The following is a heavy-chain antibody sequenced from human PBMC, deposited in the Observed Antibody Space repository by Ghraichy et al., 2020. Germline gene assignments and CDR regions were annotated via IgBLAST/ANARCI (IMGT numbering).Heavy chain of an antibody. V-gene: IGHV6-1*01. CDR2: TYYRSKWYY. CDR3: ARDPQLSGWFGAFDI. Sequence: SQTLSLTCAISGDSVSSNTAAWNWIRQSPSRGLEWLGRTYYRSKWYYDYAVSVKSRMTINPDTSKNQFSLQLNSVTPEDTAGYYCARDPQLSGWFGAFDIWGQGTTVTVSS. D-gene: IGHD6-19*01. J-gene: IGHJ3*02. CDR1: GDSVSSNTAA.